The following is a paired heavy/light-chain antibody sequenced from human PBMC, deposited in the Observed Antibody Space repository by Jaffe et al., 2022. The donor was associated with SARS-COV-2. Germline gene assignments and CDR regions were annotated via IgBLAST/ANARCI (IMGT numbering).Light chain of an antibody. V-gene: IGKV1-39*01. CDR1: QSLSRY. CDR3: QQSYSHPPT. J-gene: IGKJ2*01. Sequence: DIQMTQSPSSLSASVGDRVTITCRASQSLSRYLNWYQKKVGKAPKLLINAASRLQSGAPSRFSGSGSGTDFTLTISSLQPEDSATYFCQQSYSHPPTFGQGTKLEIK. CDR2: AAS.
Heavy chain of an antibody. Sequence: DVQLVESGGGLVKPGGSLRLSCSASGFAFSSYTLHWVRQPPGKGLQWVSSITVSSDYKYYADSVKGRFAISRDNANNFLYLHMNSLRVDDTAVYYCSPLGLTDLWGQGTLVTVSS. CDR2: ITVSSDYK. V-gene: IGHV3-21*06. CDR1: GFAFSSYT. D-gene: IGHD3-16*01. CDR3: SPLGLTDL. J-gene: IGHJ4*02.